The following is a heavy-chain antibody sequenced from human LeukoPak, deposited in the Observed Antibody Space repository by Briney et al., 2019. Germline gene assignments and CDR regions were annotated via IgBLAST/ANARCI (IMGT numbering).Heavy chain of an antibody. V-gene: IGHV3-23*01. CDR3: ATSYCGGNCYSTFAF. CDR1: GFTFSSYA. D-gene: IGHD2-21*02. Sequence: PGGSLRLSCAASGFTFSSYAMSWVRQAPGKGLEWVSAISGSGGSTYYADSVKGRFTISRDNSRNTLYLQMYSLRADDTAVYYCATSYCGGNCYSTFAFWGQGTLVTVSS. CDR2: ISGSGGST. J-gene: IGHJ4*02.